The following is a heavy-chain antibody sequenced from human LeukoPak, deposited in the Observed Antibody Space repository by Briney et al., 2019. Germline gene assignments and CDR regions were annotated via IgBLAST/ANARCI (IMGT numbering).Heavy chain of an antibody. CDR3: ARGLYNYGPLFDY. Sequence: SETLSLTCTVSGGSVSSGDYYWSWIRQPPGKGLEWIGYVYYSGSTNYNPSLKSRVIILVDTSKNQFTLKLSSVTAADTAVYYCARGLYNYGPLFDYWGQGTLVTVSS. CDR1: GGSVSSGDYY. V-gene: IGHV4-61*08. J-gene: IGHJ4*02. CDR2: VYYSGST. D-gene: IGHD5-24*01.